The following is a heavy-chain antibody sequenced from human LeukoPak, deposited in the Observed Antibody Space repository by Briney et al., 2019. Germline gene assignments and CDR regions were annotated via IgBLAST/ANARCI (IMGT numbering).Heavy chain of an antibody. CDR1: GFTFSSYS. CDR2: ISSSSSYI. J-gene: IGHJ5*02. V-gene: IGHV3-21*01. D-gene: IGHD3-3*01. Sequence: GGSLRLSCAASGFTFSSYSMNWVRQAPGKGLEWVSSISSSSSYIYYADSVKGRFTISRDNAKNSLHLQMNSLRAEDTAVYYCARDTLDYDFWSGYYNNWFDPWGQGTLVTVSS. CDR3: ARDTLDYDFWSGYYNNWFDP.